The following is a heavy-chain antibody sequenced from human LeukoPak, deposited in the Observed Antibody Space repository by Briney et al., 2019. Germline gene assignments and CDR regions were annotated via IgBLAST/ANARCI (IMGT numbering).Heavy chain of an antibody. Sequence: PGGSLRLSCAASGFTFSSYTMTWVRQAPGKGLEWVAFIRFDAGDKYYPDSVKGRFTISRDNAKNSLYLQMNSLRAEDTAVYYCARVLSRGDDYWGQGTLVTVSS. V-gene: IGHV3-30*02. CDR2: IRFDAGDK. D-gene: IGHD3-10*01. CDR1: GFTFSSYT. CDR3: ARVLSRGDDY. J-gene: IGHJ4*02.